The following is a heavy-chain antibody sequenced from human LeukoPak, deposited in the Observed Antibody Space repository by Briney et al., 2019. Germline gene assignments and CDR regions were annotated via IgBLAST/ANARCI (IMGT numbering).Heavy chain of an antibody. Sequence: GESLKISCKGSGYSFTSYWIGWVRQMPGKGLEWMGIIYPGDSDTRYSPSFQGQVTISADKSISTAYLQWSSLKASDTAMYYCARRKGIAAAGPWSGWFDPWGQGTLVTVSS. CDR1: GYSFTSYW. CDR2: IYPGDSDT. J-gene: IGHJ5*02. V-gene: IGHV5-51*01. D-gene: IGHD6-13*01. CDR3: ARRKGIAAAGPWSGWFDP.